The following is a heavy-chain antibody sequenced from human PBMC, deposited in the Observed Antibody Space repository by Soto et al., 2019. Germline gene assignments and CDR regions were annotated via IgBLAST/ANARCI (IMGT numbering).Heavy chain of an antibody. J-gene: IGHJ4*02. Sequence: GGSLRLSCAASGFTLSSYAMSWVRQAPGKGLEWVSAISGSGGSTYYADSVKGRFTISRDNSKNTLYLQMNSLRAEDTAVYYCAKSSGRIYDFWSGYYDYWGQGTLVTVSS. V-gene: IGHV3-23*01. CDR1: GFTLSSYA. CDR2: ISGSGGST. CDR3: AKSSGRIYDFWSGYYDY. D-gene: IGHD3-3*01.